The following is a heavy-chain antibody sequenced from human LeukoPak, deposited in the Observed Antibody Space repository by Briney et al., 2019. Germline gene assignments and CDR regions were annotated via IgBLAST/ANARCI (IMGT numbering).Heavy chain of an antibody. D-gene: IGHD2-2*01. CDR1: GFTFSSYS. CDR3: ARGLGYCSSTSCPSFDY. CDR2: ISSSSSYI. Sequence: PGGSLRLSCAATGFTFSSYSINWVRQAPGKGLEWVSSISSSSSYIYYADSVKGRFTISRDNAKNSLYLQMNSLRAEDTAVYYCARGLGYCSSTSCPSFDYWGQGTLVTVSS. J-gene: IGHJ4*02. V-gene: IGHV3-21*01.